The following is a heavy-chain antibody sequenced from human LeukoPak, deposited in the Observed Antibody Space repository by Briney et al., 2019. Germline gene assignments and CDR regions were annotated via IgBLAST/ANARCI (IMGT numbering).Heavy chain of an antibody. V-gene: IGHV3-23*01. J-gene: IGHJ4*02. D-gene: IGHD2-2*01. CDR1: GVTFSSYA. CDR2: ISGSGGST. CDR3: AKEPDTWSTSCYDY. Sequence: GGSLRLSCAASGVTFSSYAMSLVRQAPGKGLEWVSAISGSGGSTYYADSVKGRFTISRDNSKNTLYLQMNSLRAEDTAVYYCAKEPDTWSTSCYDYWGQGTLVTVSS.